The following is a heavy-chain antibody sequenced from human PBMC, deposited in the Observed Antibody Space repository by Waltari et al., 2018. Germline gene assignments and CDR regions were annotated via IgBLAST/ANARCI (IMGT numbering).Heavy chain of an antibody. J-gene: IGHJ4*02. V-gene: IGHV3-7*01. CDR3: ARDGVRGYSSTAYYFDY. CDR2: IKQDGSEK. CDR1: GFTFSSYW. D-gene: IGHD6-19*01. Sequence: EVQLVESGGGLVQPGGSLRLSCAASGFTFSSYWMSWVRQAPGKGLEWVANIKQDGSEKYYVDSVKGRFTISRDNAKNSLYLQMNSLRAEDTAVYYCARDGVRGYSSTAYYFDYWGQGTLVTVSS.